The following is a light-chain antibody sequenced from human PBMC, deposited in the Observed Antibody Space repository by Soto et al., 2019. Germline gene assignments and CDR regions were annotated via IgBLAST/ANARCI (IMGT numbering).Light chain of an antibody. Sequence: DIQMTQSPSSLSASVGDRVTITCRASQSISSYLNWYQQKPGKAPKLLIYAASSLQSGVPSRFNSSGSVTDFTLTISSLQPEDFATYYCQQSYSTPRTFGQGTKVEIK. J-gene: IGKJ1*01. CDR1: QSISSY. V-gene: IGKV1-39*01. CDR3: QQSYSTPRT. CDR2: AAS.